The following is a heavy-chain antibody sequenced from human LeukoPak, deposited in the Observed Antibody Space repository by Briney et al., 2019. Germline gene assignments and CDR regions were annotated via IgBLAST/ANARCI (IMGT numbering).Heavy chain of an antibody. D-gene: IGHD1-26*01. Sequence: ASVKVSCKASGYTFTSYDINRVRQATGQGLEWMGWMNPNSGNTGYAQKFQGRVTMTRNTSISTAYMELSSLRAEDTAGYYCARSLYSGNQTDYWGQGTLVTVSS. CDR3: ARSLYSGNQTDY. CDR2: MNPNSGNT. J-gene: IGHJ4*02. V-gene: IGHV1-8*01. CDR1: GYTFTSYD.